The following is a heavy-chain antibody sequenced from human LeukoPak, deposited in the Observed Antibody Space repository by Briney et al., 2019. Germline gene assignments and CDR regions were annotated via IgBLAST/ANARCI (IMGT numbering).Heavy chain of an antibody. J-gene: IGHJ6*03. CDR3: ARGVVAATFYYYMDV. V-gene: IGHV1-2*02. CDR1: GYTFTGYY. D-gene: IGHD2-15*01. Sequence: ASVTVSCNPSGYTFTGYYMHWVRQAPGQGLEWMGWINPSSGGTNYPQKFQGRVTMTRDTSLSTAYMELSGLRSDDTAVYYCARGVVAATFYYYMDVWDKGTTVTVSS. CDR2: INPSSGGT.